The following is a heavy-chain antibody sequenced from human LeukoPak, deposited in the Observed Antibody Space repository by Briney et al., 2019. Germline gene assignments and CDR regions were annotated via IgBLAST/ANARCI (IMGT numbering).Heavy chain of an antibody. D-gene: IGHD3-10*01. CDR3: ARETYYFGSGSYYKAEDY. J-gene: IGHJ4*02. CDR1: GFTLSNYW. Sequence: HAGGSLRLSCTAYGFTLSNYWMSWVRQAPGKGLEWASYISSSSSTIYYGDSVQGRFTISRDNAKNSLYLQMNSLRAEDTAVYYCARETYYFGSGSYYKAEDYWGQGTLVTVSS. CDR2: ISSSSSTI. V-gene: IGHV3-48*04.